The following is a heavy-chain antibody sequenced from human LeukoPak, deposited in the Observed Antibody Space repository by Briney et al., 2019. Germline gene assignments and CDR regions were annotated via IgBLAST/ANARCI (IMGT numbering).Heavy chain of an antibody. Sequence: SETLSLTCTVSGGSISSYYWSWIRQPPGKGLEWIGYIYYSGSTNYNPSLKSRATISVDTSKNQFSLKLSSVTAADTAVYYCARGSLNYDILTGYYNVDYFDYWGQGTLVTVSS. V-gene: IGHV4-59*01. CDR1: GGSISSYY. D-gene: IGHD3-9*01. CDR3: ARGSLNYDILTGYYNVDYFDY. CDR2: IYYSGST. J-gene: IGHJ4*02.